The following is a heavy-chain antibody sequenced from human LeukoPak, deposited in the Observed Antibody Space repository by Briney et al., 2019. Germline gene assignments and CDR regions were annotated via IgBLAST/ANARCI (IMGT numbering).Heavy chain of an antibody. CDR1: GFTFSSYW. V-gene: IGHV3-7*03. CDR2: INHNGNVN. J-gene: IGHJ4*02. CDR3: AKDTPSDGSYLYCFDC. Sequence: GGSLRLSCAASGFTFSSYWMNWARQAPGKGLEWVASINHNGNVNYYVDSVKGRFTISRDNAKNSLYLQMSNLRAEDTAVYFCAKDTPSDGSYLYCFDCWGQGTLVTVSS. D-gene: IGHD1-26*01.